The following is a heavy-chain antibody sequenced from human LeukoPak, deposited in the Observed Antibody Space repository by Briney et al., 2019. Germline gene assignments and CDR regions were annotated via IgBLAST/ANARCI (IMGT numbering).Heavy chain of an antibody. D-gene: IGHD5-18*01. Sequence: PGRSLRLSCAASGFTFSSYGMHWVRQAPGQGLEGVAVISYDASNKYYADSVKGRFTISRDNSKNTLYLQMNSLRAEDTAVYYCATSVTARVALHRYHPFDYWGQGTLVTVSS. CDR2: ISYDASNK. V-gene: IGHV3-30*03. CDR1: GFTFSSYG. J-gene: IGHJ4*02. CDR3: ATSVTARVALHRYHPFDY.